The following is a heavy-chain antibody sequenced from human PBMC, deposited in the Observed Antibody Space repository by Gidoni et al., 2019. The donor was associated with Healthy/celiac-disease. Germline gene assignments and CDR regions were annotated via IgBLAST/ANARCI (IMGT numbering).Heavy chain of an antibody. CDR3: ARGRRGSGWLGDY. CDR1: GGSFSGYY. D-gene: IGHD6-19*01. J-gene: IGHJ4*02. Sequence: QVQLQQWGAGLLKPSETLSLTCAVYGGSFSGYYWSWIRQPPGKGLEWIGEIKHSGSTNYNPSLKSRVTISVDTSKNQFSLKLSSVTAADTAVYYCARGRRGSGWLGDYWGQGTLVTVSS. V-gene: IGHV4-34*01. CDR2: IKHSGST.